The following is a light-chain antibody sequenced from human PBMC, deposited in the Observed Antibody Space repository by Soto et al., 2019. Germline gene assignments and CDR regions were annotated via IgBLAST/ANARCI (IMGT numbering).Light chain of an antibody. CDR2: AAS. Sequence: EIVMSQSPDTLSMSPGERATLPCSVSQTVSSSYLAWYQQKPGKAPKLLIYAASNLQSGVPSRFSGSGSGTDFTLTISSLQPEDFASYYCQQRNSSPLTFGQGTRLEI. CDR1: QTVSSSY. J-gene: IGKJ5*01. V-gene: IGKV3D-7*01. CDR3: QQRNSSPLT.